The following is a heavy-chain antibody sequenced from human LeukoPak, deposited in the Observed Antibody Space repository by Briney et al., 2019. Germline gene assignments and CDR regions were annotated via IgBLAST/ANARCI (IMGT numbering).Heavy chain of an antibody. J-gene: IGHJ6*03. V-gene: IGHV1-18*01. CDR1: GYTFTSYG. CDR3: ARVGGSGSPHSYYYYYYMDV. D-gene: IGHD3-10*01. Sequence: ASVKVSCKASGYTFTSYGISWVRQAPGQGLEWMGWISAYNGNTNYAQKLQGRVTMTRNTSISTAYMELSSLRSEDTAVYYCARVGGSGSPHSYYYYYYMDVWGKGTTVTISS. CDR2: ISAYNGNT.